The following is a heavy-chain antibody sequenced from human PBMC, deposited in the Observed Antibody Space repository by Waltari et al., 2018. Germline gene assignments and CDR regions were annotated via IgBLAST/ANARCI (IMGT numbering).Heavy chain of an antibody. D-gene: IGHD2-2*01. J-gene: IGHJ4*02. V-gene: IGHV3-48*01. CDR1: GFPFSSYN. CDR3: VRDPNALDY. CDR2: IRSSSSTM. Sequence: EVQLVESGGGLVQPGGSLRLSCAASGFPFSSYNLNWVRQAPGKGLEWVSYIRSSSSTMYYADSVKGRFTISRDNAKNSLYLQMNSLRVEDTAVYYCVRDPNALDYWGQGTLVTVSS.